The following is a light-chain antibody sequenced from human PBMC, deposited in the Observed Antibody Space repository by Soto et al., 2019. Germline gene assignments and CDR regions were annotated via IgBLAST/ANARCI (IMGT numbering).Light chain of an antibody. CDR1: QSINSN. Sequence: VMTQSPATLSVSPGERATLSCTASQSINSNLAWYQQRPGQAPRLLIYGASTRATGIPARFSGSGSGTEFTLTISSLQSEDFAVYYCQQYNNWWTFGLGTKVEIK. CDR2: GAS. V-gene: IGKV3-15*01. J-gene: IGKJ1*01. CDR3: QQYNNWWT.